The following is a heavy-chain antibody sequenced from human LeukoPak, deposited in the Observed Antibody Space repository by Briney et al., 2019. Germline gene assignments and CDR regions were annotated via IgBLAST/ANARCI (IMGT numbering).Heavy chain of an antibody. J-gene: IGHJ4*02. CDR1: GGTFSSYA. V-gene: IGHV1-69*13. CDR3: ASPGITGTPLNY. D-gene: IGHD1-7*01. Sequence: GASVNVSCKASGGTFSSYAISWVRQAPGQGLEWMGGIIPIFSTANYAQNFQGRVTITADESTNTAYMELSSLRSEDTAVYYCASPGITGTPLNYWGQGTLVTVSS. CDR2: IIPIFSTA.